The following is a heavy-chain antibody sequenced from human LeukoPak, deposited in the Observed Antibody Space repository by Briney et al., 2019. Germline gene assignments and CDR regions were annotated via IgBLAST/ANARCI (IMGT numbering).Heavy chain of an antibody. CDR2: IYYSGST. J-gene: IGHJ3*02. CDR1: GGSISSGGYY. CDR3: VGQKPGLRAFDI. V-gene: IGHV4-31*03. D-gene: IGHD3-10*01. Sequence: PSQTLSLTCTVSGGSISSGGYYWSWIRQHPGKGLEWIGYIYYSGSTYYNPSLKSRVTISVDTSKNQFSLKLSSVTAADTAVYYCVGQKPGLRAFDIWGQGTMVTVSS.